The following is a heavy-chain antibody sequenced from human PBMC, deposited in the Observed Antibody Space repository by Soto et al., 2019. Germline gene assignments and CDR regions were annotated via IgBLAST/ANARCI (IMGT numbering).Heavy chain of an antibody. J-gene: IGHJ4*02. D-gene: IGHD3-16*01. V-gene: IGHV4-4*02. Sequence: QVQLQESGPGLVKPSGTLSLTCVVSSGSISSSNWWSWVRQPPGKGLEWIGEIYHSGSTNYNPSLKWRVTISVDKFKNQFSLNLSSVTAADTGVYHCARAGTLSSENGSYDDYWGQGTLVTVSS. CDR3: ARAGTLSSENGSYDDY. CDR2: IYHSGST. CDR1: SGSISSSNW.